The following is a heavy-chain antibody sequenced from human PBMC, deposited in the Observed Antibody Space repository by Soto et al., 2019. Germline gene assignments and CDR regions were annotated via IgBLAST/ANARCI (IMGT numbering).Heavy chain of an antibody. J-gene: IGHJ4*02. CDR2: IDIGGNT. D-gene: IGHD5-18*01. Sequence: GGSLRLSCAGSGFTVSISYMTWVRQVPGKGLEWVSIIDIGGNTYYADSVKDRFTISRDNSRNTLYLHMDSLRAEDTAVYYCVRGDGDYNDGNGYLARHWGQGTLVPVSS. V-gene: IGHV3-66*01. CDR1: GFTVSISY. CDR3: VRGDGDYNDGNGYLARH.